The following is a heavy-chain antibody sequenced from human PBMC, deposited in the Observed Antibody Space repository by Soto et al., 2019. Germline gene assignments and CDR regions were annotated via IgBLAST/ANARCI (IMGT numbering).Heavy chain of an antibody. D-gene: IGHD4-4*01. CDR2: IFPPDSDT. Sequence: GESLKISCKASGYGFTNYWIGWVRQVPGEGMEFMGNIFPPDSDTKYSPSFQGQVTISVDNSIGTAYLQWSSLKASDTAIYYCARLYNNYDYWGPGTLVTVSS. CDR1: GYGFTNYW. J-gene: IGHJ4*02. V-gene: IGHV5-51*01. CDR3: ARLYNNYDY.